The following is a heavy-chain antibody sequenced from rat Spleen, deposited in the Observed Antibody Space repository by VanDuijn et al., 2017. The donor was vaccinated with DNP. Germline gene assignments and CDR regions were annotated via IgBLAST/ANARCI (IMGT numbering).Heavy chain of an antibody. CDR3: ASWAPIAPLSTSNY. CDR2: INTDGGNT. V-gene: IGHV5-58*01. D-gene: IGHD1-2*01. Sequence: EVQLVETGGGLVQPGRSLKLSCVASGFIFSSYWMFWIRQAPGKGLEWVASINTDGGNTFYPDSVKGRFTISRDNAENIVYLQMSSLRSEDTATYYCASWAPIAPLSTSNYWGQGVMVTVSS. CDR1: GFIFSSYW. J-gene: IGHJ2*01.